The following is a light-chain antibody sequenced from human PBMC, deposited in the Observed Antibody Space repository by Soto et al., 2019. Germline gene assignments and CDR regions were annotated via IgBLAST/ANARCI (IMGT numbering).Light chain of an antibody. Sequence: QSALTQPPSASGSPGQSVTISCTGTSSDVGDYNYVSWYQQHPGKAPKLMIYEVIKRPSGVPDRFSGSKSGNTASLTVSGLQAEDEADYYCSSYAGSNNWDVVFGGGTKLTVL. CDR1: SSDVGDYNY. V-gene: IGLV2-8*01. J-gene: IGLJ2*01. CDR3: SSYAGSNNWDVV. CDR2: EVI.